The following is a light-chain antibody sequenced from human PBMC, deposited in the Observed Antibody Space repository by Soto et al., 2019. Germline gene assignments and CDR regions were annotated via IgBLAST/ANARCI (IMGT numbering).Light chain of an antibody. V-gene: IGLV3-21*02. Sequence: SYELTQPPSVSVAPQQTARITCGGTNVGSKSMHWYHRKPGQAPVLVVYDDSDRPSGIPERFSGSNSGNTATLTISRVEAGDEADYYCQVWGSSSDHPVFGGGTKLTVL. J-gene: IGLJ2*01. CDR1: NVGSKS. CDR3: QVWGSSSDHPV. CDR2: DDS.